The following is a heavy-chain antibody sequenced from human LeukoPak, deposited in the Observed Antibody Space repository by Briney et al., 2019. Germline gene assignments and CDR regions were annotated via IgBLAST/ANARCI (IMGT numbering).Heavy chain of an antibody. CDR3: AKDSPSSGWYNGFDY. CDR1: GSTFSSYG. Sequence: PGGSLRLSCAASGSTFSSYGMSWVRQAPGKGLEWVSAISGSGGSTYYADSVKGRFTISRDNSKNTLYLQMNSLRAEDTAVYYCAKDSPSSGWYNGFDYWGQGTLVTVSS. V-gene: IGHV3-23*01. J-gene: IGHJ4*02. CDR2: ISGSGGST. D-gene: IGHD6-19*01.